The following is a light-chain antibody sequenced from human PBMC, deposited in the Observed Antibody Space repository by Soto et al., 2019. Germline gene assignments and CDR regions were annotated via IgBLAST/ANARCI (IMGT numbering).Light chain of an antibody. V-gene: IGLV2-23*02. Sequence: QSVLTQPASVSGSPGQSITIPFTGTSGDVGGYNLVSWYQQHPGKAPKLMIYEVTERPSGVSNRFSGSKSGNTASLTISGLQPDDEADYYCCSYAGNSEVFGTGTKLTVL. CDR3: CSYAGNSEV. CDR1: SGDVGGYNL. J-gene: IGLJ1*01. CDR2: EVT.